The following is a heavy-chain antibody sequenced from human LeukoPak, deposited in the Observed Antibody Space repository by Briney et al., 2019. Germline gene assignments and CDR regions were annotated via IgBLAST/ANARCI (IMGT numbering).Heavy chain of an antibody. V-gene: IGHV4-34*01. J-gene: IGHJ3*02. CDR1: GGSFSGYY. CDR3: TRVGYSSSWYVWTAFDI. CDR2: INHSGST. Sequence: SETLSLTCAVYGGSFSGYYWSWIRQPPGKGLEWIGEINHSGSTNYNPSLKSRVTISVDTSKNQFSLKLSSVTAADTAVYYCTRVGYSSSWYVWTAFDIWGQGTMVTVSS. D-gene: IGHD6-13*01.